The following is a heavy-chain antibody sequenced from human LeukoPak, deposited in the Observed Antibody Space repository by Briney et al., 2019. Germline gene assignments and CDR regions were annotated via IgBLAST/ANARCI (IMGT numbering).Heavy chain of an antibody. Sequence: PGGSLRLSCAASGFTFSTYSMSWVRQAPGKGLEWVSLISGTDGTTYYTDTVKGRFTISRDNSKNTLYLQMNSLRAEDTAVYYCAKDHSYYDFWSGYQFDYWGQGTLVTVSS. CDR3: AKDHSYYDFWSGYQFDY. J-gene: IGHJ4*02. V-gene: IGHV3-23*01. CDR1: GFTFSTYS. CDR2: ISGTDGTT. D-gene: IGHD3-3*01.